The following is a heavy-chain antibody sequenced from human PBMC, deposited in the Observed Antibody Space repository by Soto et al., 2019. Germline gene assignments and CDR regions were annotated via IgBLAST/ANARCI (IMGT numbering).Heavy chain of an antibody. D-gene: IGHD3-10*01. CDR1: GGSISSSSYY. CDR2: IYYSGST. V-gene: IGHV4-39*01. Sequence: SETLSLTCTVSGGSISSSSYYWGWILHPPGKGLEWIGTIYYSGSTYYNPSLKSRVTISVDTSKNQLSLKLSSVTAADTAVYYCARTRDPYNAIFEYSGQGTMVTVSS. CDR3: ARTRDPYNAIFEY. J-gene: IGHJ4*02.